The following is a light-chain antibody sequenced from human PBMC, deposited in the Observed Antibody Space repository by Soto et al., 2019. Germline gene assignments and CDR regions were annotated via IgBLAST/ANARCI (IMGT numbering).Light chain of an antibody. V-gene: IGKV1-39*01. CDR3: QQSYSFPLT. Sequence: DIQMTQSPSSLSASAGDRVTITCRASQNIRSNLNWYQQKPGKAPKLLIFAASNLQSGVPSRFTGSGSGTDFALSISSLQPEDFATYYCQQSYSFPLTFGPGTKVDIK. J-gene: IGKJ3*01. CDR1: QNIRSN. CDR2: AAS.